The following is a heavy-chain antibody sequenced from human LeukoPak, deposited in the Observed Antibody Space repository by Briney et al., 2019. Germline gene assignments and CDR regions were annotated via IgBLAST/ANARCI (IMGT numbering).Heavy chain of an antibody. CDR1: GGSISSGSYY. V-gene: IGHV4-61*02. CDR2: IYTSGST. D-gene: IGHD6-6*01. Sequence: SQTLSLTCTVSGGSISSGSYYWSWIRQPAGKGLEWIGRIYTSGSTNYNPSLKSRVTMSVDTSKNQFSLKLSSVTAADTAVYYCAREAQLVRTDLYFDYWGQGTLVTVSS. CDR3: AREAQLVRTDLYFDY. J-gene: IGHJ4*02.